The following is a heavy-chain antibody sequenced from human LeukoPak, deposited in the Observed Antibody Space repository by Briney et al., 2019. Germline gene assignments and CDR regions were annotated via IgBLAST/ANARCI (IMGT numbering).Heavy chain of an antibody. D-gene: IGHD1-26*01. CDR2: IYSSGST. J-gene: IGHJ5*02. V-gene: IGHV4-59*08. CDR3: ARRTLGCGERFDP. Sequence: PSETLSLTCTVSGGSIDNYCWSWIRQPPGKGLEWIGYIYSSGSTNYNPSLKSRVIISVDTSKNQFSLKLSSVTAADTAVYYCARRTLGCGERFDPWGQGTLVTVSS. CDR1: GGSIDNYC.